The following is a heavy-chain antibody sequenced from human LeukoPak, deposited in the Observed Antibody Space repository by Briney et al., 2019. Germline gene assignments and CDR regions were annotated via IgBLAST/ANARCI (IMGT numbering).Heavy chain of an antibody. CDR3: AKDPVAGRPIYYFDY. V-gene: IGHV3-21*01. J-gene: IGHJ4*02. CDR1: GFTFSSYT. D-gene: IGHD6-6*01. CDR2: ISSSSSYI. Sequence: GGCLRLSCAASGFTFSSYTMNWVRQAPGKGLEWVSSISSSSSYIYYADSVKGRFTISRDNSKNTLYLQMNSLRTDDTAVYYCAKDPVAGRPIYYFDYWGQGTLVTVSS.